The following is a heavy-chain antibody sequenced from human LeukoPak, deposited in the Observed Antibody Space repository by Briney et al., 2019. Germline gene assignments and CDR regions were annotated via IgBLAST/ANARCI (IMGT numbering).Heavy chain of an antibody. CDR3: ARGEVRGVPDY. V-gene: IGHV4-59*01. Sequence: SETLSLTSTVSGGSISSYYWSWIRQPPGKGLEWIGYIYYSGSTNYNPSLKSRVTISVDTSKNQFSLKLSSVTAADTAVYYCARGEVRGVPDYWGQGTLVTVSS. D-gene: IGHD3-10*01. CDR1: GGSISSYY. J-gene: IGHJ4*02. CDR2: IYYSGST.